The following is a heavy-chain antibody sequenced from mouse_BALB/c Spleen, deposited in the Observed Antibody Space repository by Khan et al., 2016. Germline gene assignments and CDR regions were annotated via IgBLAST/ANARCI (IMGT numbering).Heavy chain of an antibody. J-gene: IGHJ2*02. CDR1: GFDFSRYW. CDR3: GRLYYYGDIDY. V-gene: IGHV4-1*02. D-gene: IGHD1-1*01. Sequence: EVKLLESGGGLVQPGGSLKLSCAASGFDFSRYWMSWVRQAPGKGLEWIGEINPDSSTINYTPSLKDKFIISRDNAKNTLYLKMSKVRTADTVLYYCGRLYYYGDIDYWGQGTSLTVSS. CDR2: INPDSSTI.